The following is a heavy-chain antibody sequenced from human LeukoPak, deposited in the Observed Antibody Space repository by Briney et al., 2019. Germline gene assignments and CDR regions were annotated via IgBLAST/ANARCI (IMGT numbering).Heavy chain of an antibody. CDR3: ARALTTVTQYYFDY. J-gene: IGHJ4*02. V-gene: IGHV4-4*02. D-gene: IGHD4-17*01. CDR1: GGSTSRSNW. CDR2: IYHSGST. Sequence: SETLSLTCAVSGGSTSRSNWWSWVRQPPGKGLEWIGKIYHSGSTNYNPSLKSRVNISVDKSKNQFSLKLSSVTAADTAVYYCARALTTVTQYYFDYWGQGTLVTVSS.